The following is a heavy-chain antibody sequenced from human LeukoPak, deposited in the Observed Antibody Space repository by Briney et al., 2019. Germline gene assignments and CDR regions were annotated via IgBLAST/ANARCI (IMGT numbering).Heavy chain of an antibody. CDR3: ARDFFGWSSLGH. V-gene: IGHV3-7*01. CDR1: GFTFRSNW. Sequence: PGGSLRLSCAASGFTFRSNWMNWVRQAPGKGLEWVAHVQPDGSAKIYADSAKGRFTISRDNAKDSVYLQMNSLRVEDTAVYYCARDFFGWSSLGHWGQGTLVTVSS. J-gene: IGHJ1*01. CDR2: VQPDGSAK. D-gene: IGHD6-19*01.